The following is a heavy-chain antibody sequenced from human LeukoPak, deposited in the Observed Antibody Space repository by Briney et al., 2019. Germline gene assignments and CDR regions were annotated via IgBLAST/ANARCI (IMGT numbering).Heavy chain of an antibody. J-gene: IGHJ5*02. D-gene: IGHD1-7*01. Sequence: SETLSLTCTVSGGSISSSSYYWSWIRQPPGKGLEWIGYIYHSGSTYYNPSLKSRVTISVDRSKNQFSLKLSSVTAADTAVYYCARDWYNWNYQLGFDPWGQGTLVTVSS. CDR2: IYHSGST. CDR1: GGSISSSSYY. CDR3: ARDWYNWNYQLGFDP. V-gene: IGHV4-30-2*01.